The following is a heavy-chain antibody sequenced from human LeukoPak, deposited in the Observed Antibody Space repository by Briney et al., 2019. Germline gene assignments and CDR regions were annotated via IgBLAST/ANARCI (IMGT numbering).Heavy chain of an antibody. CDR3: ARSDWKEVGIDY. CDR1: GYTFTNYD. CDR2: MNPNSGNT. Sequence: ASVKVSCKASGYTFTNYDINWVRQATGQGLEWMGWMNPNSGNTGYAQKFQGRVTMTRNTSISTAYMELSSLRSEDTAVYYCARSDWKEVGIDYWGLGTLVTVSS. V-gene: IGHV1-8*01. J-gene: IGHJ4*02. D-gene: IGHD1-1*01.